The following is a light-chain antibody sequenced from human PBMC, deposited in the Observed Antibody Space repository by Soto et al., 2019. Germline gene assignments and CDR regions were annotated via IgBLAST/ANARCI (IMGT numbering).Light chain of an antibody. J-gene: IGLJ2*01. CDR1: SSNIGAGYD. Sequence: QSVLTQPPSVSGAPGQRVTISCTGSSSNIGAGYDVHWYQHLPGAAPKLLIFGNSNRPEGVTDRFSGSTSGTSASLAITGVQAEDEADYYCQSYDTSLNAVLFGGGTTLTVL. CDR2: GNS. V-gene: IGLV1-40*01. CDR3: QSYDTSLNAVL.